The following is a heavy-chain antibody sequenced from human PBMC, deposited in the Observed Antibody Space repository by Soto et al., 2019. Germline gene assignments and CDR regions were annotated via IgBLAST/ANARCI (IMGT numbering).Heavy chain of an antibody. J-gene: IGHJ5*02. Sequence: SETLPLTCTVSGGSISSYYWSWIRQPPGKGLEWIGYIYYSGSTNYNPSLKSRVTISVDTSKNQFSLKLSSVTAADTAVYYCARHLVGGTYDYKKGFNWFDPWGQGTLVTVSS. CDR3: ARHLVGGTYDYKKGFNWFDP. V-gene: IGHV4-59*08. CDR1: GGSISSYY. CDR2: IYYSGST. D-gene: IGHD4-4*01.